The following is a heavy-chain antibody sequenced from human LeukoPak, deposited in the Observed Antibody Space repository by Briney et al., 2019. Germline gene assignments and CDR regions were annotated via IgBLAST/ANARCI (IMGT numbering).Heavy chain of an antibody. CDR1: GFIFSSYW. CDR3: ARAQRSGSGSYLPLGN. V-gene: IGHV3-7*04. CDR2: IKQDGSEK. J-gene: IGHJ4*02. Sequence: GGSLRLSCAASGFIFSSYWMSWVRQAPGKGLEWVANIKQDGSEKYYVDSVKGRFTISRDNAKNSLYLQMNSLRAEDTAVYYCARAQRSGSGSYLPLGNWGQGTLVTVSS. D-gene: IGHD3-10*01.